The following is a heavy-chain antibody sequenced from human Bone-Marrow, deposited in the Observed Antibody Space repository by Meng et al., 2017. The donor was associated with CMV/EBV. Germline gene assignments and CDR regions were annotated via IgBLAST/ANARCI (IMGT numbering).Heavy chain of an antibody. CDR2: INPKSGDT. Sequence: ASVKVSCKASGYTFTGQYIHWVRQAPGQGLEWVGCINPKSGDTDYSQRFQGRVTMTRDTSISTASMELSSLRSDDTAGYYCARTGAGGHYGGYWGQGTLVTVSS. D-gene: IGHD4-17*01. J-gene: IGHJ4*02. CDR1: GYTFTGQY. CDR3: ARTGAGGHYGGY. V-gene: IGHV1-2*02.